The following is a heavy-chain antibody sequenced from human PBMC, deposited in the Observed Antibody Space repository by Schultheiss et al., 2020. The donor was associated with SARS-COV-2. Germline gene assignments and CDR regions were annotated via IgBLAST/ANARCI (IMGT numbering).Heavy chain of an antibody. D-gene: IGHD3-10*01. CDR1: GFTLRNFW. J-gene: IGHJ6*02. V-gene: IGHV3-74*01. CDR3: ARDATMVRVV. Sequence: GGSLRLSCAASGFTLRNFWMDWVRQAPGKGLEWVSRINRDGENIGYAEAVRGRFTVSRDNAKNTLYLEMNNLRVDDTGVYYCARDATMVRVVWGQGTTVTVSS. CDR2: INRDGENI.